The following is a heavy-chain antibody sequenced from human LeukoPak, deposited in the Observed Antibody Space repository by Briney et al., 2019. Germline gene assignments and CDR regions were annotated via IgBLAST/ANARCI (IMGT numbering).Heavy chain of an antibody. V-gene: IGHV4-59*01. Sequence: PSETLSLTCTVSGDSMSDYFWTWIRQPPGKGLEWIGYAADSGSTNYNPSLKSRVTISVDSSTNHFSLRLTSVTAADTAVYYCAGGVVTAPQTFDYWGQGTLVTVSS. CDR1: GDSMSDYF. J-gene: IGHJ4*02. D-gene: IGHD2-21*02. CDR3: AGGVVTAPQTFDY. CDR2: AADSGST.